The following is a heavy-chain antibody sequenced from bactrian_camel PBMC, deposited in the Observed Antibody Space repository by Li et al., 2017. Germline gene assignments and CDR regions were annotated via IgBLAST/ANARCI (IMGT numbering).Heavy chain of an antibody. CDR2: IYTGDGRT. CDR1: GFTFSNTW. V-gene: IGHV3S1*01. J-gene: IGHJ4*01. Sequence: VQLVESGGGLVQPGGSLTLSCAASGFTFSNTWVHWVRQAPGKGLEWVSTIYTGDGRTKSADSVKGRFTMSRGNAENIVYLQMNNLKSEDTALYYCAKALGGGNYYTGEYGYWGQGTQVTVS. CDR3: AKALGGGNYYTGEYGY. D-gene: IGHD2*01.